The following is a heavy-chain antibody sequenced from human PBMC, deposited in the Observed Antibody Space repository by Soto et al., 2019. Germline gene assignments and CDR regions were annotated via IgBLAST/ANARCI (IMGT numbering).Heavy chain of an antibody. J-gene: IGHJ4*02. Sequence: QITLKESGPTLVKPTQTLTLTCTFSGFSLSTSGVGVGWIRQPPGKALEWLALIYWDDDKRYSPSLKSRLTISKETSKNQVVLTMTNVDPVDTATYYCTHRLGIFDYWGQGTLVTVSS. D-gene: IGHD1-20*01. V-gene: IGHV2-5*02. CDR3: THRLGIFDY. CDR2: IYWDDDK. CDR1: GFSLSTSGVG.